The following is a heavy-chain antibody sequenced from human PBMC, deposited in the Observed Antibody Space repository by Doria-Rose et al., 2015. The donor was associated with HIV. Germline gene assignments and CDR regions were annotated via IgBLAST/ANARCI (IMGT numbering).Heavy chain of an antibody. Sequence: QLVQSGGGVVQPGRSLRLSCAASGFTFSGYAMHWVRQAPGKGLEWVAVISYDGTNKYYVDSVKGRFTISRDNSKNTLYLQMNSLRAEDTAVYYCARDPPPAPIDYYFDYWGQGTLVTVSS. V-gene: IGHV3-30*04. CDR1: GFTFSGYA. CDR2: ISYDGTNK. CDR3: ARDPPPAPIDYYFDY. J-gene: IGHJ4*02. D-gene: IGHD3-16*02.